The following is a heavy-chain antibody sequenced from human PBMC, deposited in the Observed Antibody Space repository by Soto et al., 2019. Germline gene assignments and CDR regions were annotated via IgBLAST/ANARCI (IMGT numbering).Heavy chain of an antibody. CDR3: ARDRYNWNYDY. CDR2: IIPILGIA. CDR1: GGTFSSYT. Sequence: QVQLVQSGAEVKKPGSSVKVSCKASGGTFSSYTISWVRQDPGQVLEWMGRIIPILGIANYAQKVQGRVTITADKSPSTAYMELSSLRSADTAVYYCARDRYNWNYDYWGKGILVTVSS. D-gene: IGHD1-7*01. V-gene: IGHV1-69*08. J-gene: IGHJ4*02.